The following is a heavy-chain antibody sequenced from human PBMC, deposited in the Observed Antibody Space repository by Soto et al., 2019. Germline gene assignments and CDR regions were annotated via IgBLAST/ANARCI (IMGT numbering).Heavy chain of an antibody. CDR1: GLTVSSNY. V-gene: IGHV3-66*01. D-gene: IGHD5-12*01. CDR2: FYSGGTT. J-gene: IGHJ3*02. CDR3: ARTIVATTYDAFDI. Sequence: GGSLRLSCAASGLTVSSNYMSWVRQAPGKGLEWVSIFYSGGTTYYPDSVKGRFTISRDNSKNTLYLQMNSLRAEDTAVYYCARTIVATTYDAFDIWGQGTMVTVSS.